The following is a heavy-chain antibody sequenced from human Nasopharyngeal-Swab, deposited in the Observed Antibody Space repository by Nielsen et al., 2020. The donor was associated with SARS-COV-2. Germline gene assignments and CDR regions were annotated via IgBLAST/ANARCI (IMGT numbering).Heavy chain of an antibody. Sequence: WIRQPPGKGLEWIGEINHSGSTNYNPSLMSRVIISVDTSKNQFSLKLSSVTAADTAVYYCARPTTLGYYYGMDVWGQGTTVTVSS. D-gene: IGHD1-14*01. J-gene: IGHJ6*02. CDR3: ARPTTLGYYYGMDV. V-gene: IGHV4-34*01. CDR2: INHSGST.